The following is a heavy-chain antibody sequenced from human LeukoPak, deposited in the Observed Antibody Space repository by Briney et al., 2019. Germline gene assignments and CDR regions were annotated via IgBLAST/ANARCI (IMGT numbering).Heavy chain of an antibody. CDR1: GDSISNYY. D-gene: IGHD1-1*01. V-gene: IGHV4-59*08. CDR2: ISSTGST. Sequence: SETLSLTCTVSGDSISNYYWSWIRQPPGKGLEWIAYISSTGSTDYNPSLKSRVTISVVTSKNHFSLKLTPVTASDTAVYYCARHHTGGTYYYDRWGQGTLVTVSS. J-gene: IGHJ4*02. CDR3: ARHHTGGTYYYDR.